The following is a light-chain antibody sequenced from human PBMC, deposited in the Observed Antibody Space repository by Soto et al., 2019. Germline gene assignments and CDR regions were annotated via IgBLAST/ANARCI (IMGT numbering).Light chain of an antibody. Sequence: DIVLTRSPGTLSLSPGERATLSCRASQSVSSNHLAWYQQKPGQAPRLLIYGGSSRATGIPVRFSGSGSETDFTLTITRLEPEDFAMYYCQRYDSLRTFGQGTKVDIK. J-gene: IGKJ1*01. CDR2: GGS. CDR3: QRYDSLRT. CDR1: QSVSSNH. V-gene: IGKV3-20*01.